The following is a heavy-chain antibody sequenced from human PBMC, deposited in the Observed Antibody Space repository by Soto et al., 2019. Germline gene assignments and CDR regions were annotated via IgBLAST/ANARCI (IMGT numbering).Heavy chain of an antibody. D-gene: IGHD3-10*01. CDR3: ARVRSGSYDWFDP. J-gene: IGHJ5*02. Sequence: EVQLVESGGGLVQPGGSLRLSCAASGFSFTNYWMHWVRQAPGKGLMWVSRINTDGSRTSYADSVKGRFAISRDNAKNTLYLQINSLRAEDTAVYYCARVRSGSYDWFDPWGQGPLVTVSS. CDR1: GFSFTNYW. V-gene: IGHV3-74*01. CDR2: INTDGSRT.